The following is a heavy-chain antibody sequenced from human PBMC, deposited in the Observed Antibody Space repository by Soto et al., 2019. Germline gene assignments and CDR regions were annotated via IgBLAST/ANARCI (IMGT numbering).Heavy chain of an antibody. CDR2: INHSGST. CDR1: GGSFSGYY. D-gene: IGHD2-2*02. CDR3: ARVKDIVVVPAAIGGNCYFDY. J-gene: IGHJ4*02. Sequence: TLSLTCAVYGGSFSGYYWSWIRQPPGKGLEWIGEINHSGSTNYNPSLKSRVTISVDTSKNQFSLKLSPVTAADTAVYYCARVKDIVVVPAAIGGNCYFDYWGQGTLVTVSS. V-gene: IGHV4-34*01.